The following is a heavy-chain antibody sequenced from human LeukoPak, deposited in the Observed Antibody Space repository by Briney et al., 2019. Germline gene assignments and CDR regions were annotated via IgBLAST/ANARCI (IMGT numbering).Heavy chain of an antibody. V-gene: IGHV3-49*04. D-gene: IGHD2-15*01. J-gene: IGHJ4*02. CDR3: TRDREEHCSGGSCFFDY. CDR1: GFTFGDYA. CDR2: IRSKAYGGTT. Sequence: GSLRLSCTASGFTFGDYAMSWVRQAPGKGLEWVSFIRSKAYGGTTEYAASVKGRFTISRDDSKSIAYLQMNSLKTEDTAVYYCTRDREEHCSGGSCFFDYWGQGTLVTVSS.